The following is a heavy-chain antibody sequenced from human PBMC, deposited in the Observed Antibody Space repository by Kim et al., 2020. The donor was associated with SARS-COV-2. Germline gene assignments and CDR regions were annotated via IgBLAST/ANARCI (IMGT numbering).Heavy chain of an antibody. CDR3: ARRGKMATTNVI. J-gene: IGHJ4*02. D-gene: IGHD5-12*01. V-gene: IGHV3-30*01. Sequence: YSVDHLKRRFTISRDNSKNTLYLQMNSLRAEDTAVYYCARRGKMATTNVIWGQGTLVTVSS.